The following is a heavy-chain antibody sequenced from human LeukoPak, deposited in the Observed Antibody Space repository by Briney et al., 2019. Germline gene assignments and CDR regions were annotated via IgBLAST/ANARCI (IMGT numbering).Heavy chain of an antibody. CDR3: ARGARITIFGVVKSYYGMDV. CDR1: GGSISSYY. J-gene: IGHJ6*02. Sequence: SETLSLTCTVSGGSISSYYWSWIRQPAGKGLEWIGRIYTSGSTNYNPSLRSRVTMSVDTSKNQFSLKQSSVTAADTAVYYCARGARITIFGVVKSYYGMDVWGQGTTVTVSS. CDR2: IYTSGST. V-gene: IGHV4-4*07. D-gene: IGHD3-3*01.